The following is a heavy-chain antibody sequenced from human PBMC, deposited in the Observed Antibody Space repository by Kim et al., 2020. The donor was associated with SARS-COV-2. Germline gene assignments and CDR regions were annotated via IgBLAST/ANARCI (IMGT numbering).Heavy chain of an antibody. V-gene: IGHV3-23*01. CDR3: AKGILAVAGTADAFDI. D-gene: IGHD6-19*01. Sequence: SVKGRFTISRDNSKNTLYLQMNSLRAEDTAVYYCAKGILAVAGTADAFDIWGQGTMVTVSS. J-gene: IGHJ3*02.